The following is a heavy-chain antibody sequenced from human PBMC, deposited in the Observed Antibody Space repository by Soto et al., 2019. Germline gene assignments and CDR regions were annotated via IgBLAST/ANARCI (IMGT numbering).Heavy chain of an antibody. J-gene: IGHJ4*02. Sequence: PSETLSLTCAVSGGSISSGGYSWSWIRQPPGKGLEWIGYIYHSGSTYYNPSLKSRVTISVDRSKNQFSLKLSSVTAADTAVYYCARNTAMAPYYFDYWGQGTLVTVSS. CDR3: ARNTAMAPYYFDY. CDR1: GGSISSGGYS. V-gene: IGHV4-30-2*01. D-gene: IGHD5-18*01. CDR2: IYHSGST.